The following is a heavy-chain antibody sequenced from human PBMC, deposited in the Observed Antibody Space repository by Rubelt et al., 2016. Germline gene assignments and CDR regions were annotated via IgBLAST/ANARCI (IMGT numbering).Heavy chain of an antibody. Sequence: EVQLVESGGGLVKPGGSLRLSCAASGFTFSNYWMSWVRQAPGKGLEWVAKIKQDGSEIYYVDSVKGRFTISRDNAKTSLYLQMDSLRAEDTAVYYCARGGYSRHDCWGQGTLVTVSS. CDR2: IKQDGSEI. J-gene: IGHJ4*02. CDR1: GFTFSNYW. D-gene: IGHD5-18*01. CDR3: ARGGYSRHDC. V-gene: IGHV3-7*01.